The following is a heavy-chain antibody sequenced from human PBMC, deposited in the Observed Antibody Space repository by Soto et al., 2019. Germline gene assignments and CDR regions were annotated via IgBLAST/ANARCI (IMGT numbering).Heavy chain of an antibody. D-gene: IGHD6-6*01. CDR2: ISGSGGST. V-gene: IGHV3-23*01. CDR3: AKGLGIAARLACGDY. J-gene: IGHJ4*02. Sequence: XGSLRLSCAASGFTFSSYAMSWVRQAPGKGLEWVSAISGSGGSTYYADSVKGRFTISRDNSKNTLYLQMNSLRAEDTAVYYCAKGLGIAARLACGDYWGQGTLVTVSS. CDR1: GFTFSSYA.